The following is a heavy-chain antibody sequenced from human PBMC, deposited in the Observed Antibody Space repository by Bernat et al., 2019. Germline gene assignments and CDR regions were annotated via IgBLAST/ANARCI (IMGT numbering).Heavy chain of an antibody. V-gene: IGHV4-39*01. J-gene: IGHJ4*02. CDR3: ARNFMTPIPDY. CDR2: ISYSGST. Sequence: QLQLQESGPGLVKPSETLSLPCTVSGGSIISSSYYWGWIRQPPGKGLEWIGSISYSGSTYSNPSLKSRITMSVDTSKNQFSLKLSSVTAADTAVYYCARNFMTPIPDYWGQGTLVTVSS. CDR1: GGSIISSSYY. D-gene: IGHD3-16*01.